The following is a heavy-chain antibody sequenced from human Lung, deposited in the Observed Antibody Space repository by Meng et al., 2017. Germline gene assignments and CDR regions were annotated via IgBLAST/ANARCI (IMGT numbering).Heavy chain of an antibody. Sequence: QVLLQPSGPGLVKPSQTLSITCSISVDSVSSNSAAWNWIRQSPSRGLEWLGRTYYRSKWYNGYAVSVRSRLTINPDTSKNQFSLQLNSVTPEDTAVYYCARSQQWLDSWGQGTLVTVSS. D-gene: IGHD6-19*01. CDR1: VDSVSSNSAA. CDR3: ARSQQWLDS. CDR2: TYYRSKWYN. J-gene: IGHJ4*02. V-gene: IGHV6-1*01.